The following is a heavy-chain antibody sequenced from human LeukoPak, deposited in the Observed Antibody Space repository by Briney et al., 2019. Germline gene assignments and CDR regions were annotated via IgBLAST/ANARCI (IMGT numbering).Heavy chain of an antibody. Sequence: GGSLRLSCAASGFTFSSYEMNWVCQAPGKGLEWVSYISSSGSTIYYADSVKGRFTISRDNAKNSLYLQMNSLRAEDTAVYYCAELGITMVGGVWGKGTTVTISS. CDR2: ISSSGSTI. CDR1: GFTFSSYE. V-gene: IGHV3-48*03. D-gene: IGHD3-10*02. CDR3: AELGITMVGGV. J-gene: IGHJ6*04.